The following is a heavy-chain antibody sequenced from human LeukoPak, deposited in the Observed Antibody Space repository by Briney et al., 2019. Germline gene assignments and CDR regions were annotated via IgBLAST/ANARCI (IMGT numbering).Heavy chain of an antibody. CDR1: GYTFTSYD. CDR3: ARARSLRVRGVTSPFDY. D-gene: IGHD3-10*01. V-gene: IGHV1-8*03. Sequence: ASVKVSCKASGYTFTSYDINWVRQATGQGLEWMGWMNPNSGNTGYAQKFQGRVTITRNTSISTAYMELSSLRSEDTAVYYCARARSLRVRGVTSPFDYWGQGTLVTVSS. CDR2: MNPNSGNT. J-gene: IGHJ4*02.